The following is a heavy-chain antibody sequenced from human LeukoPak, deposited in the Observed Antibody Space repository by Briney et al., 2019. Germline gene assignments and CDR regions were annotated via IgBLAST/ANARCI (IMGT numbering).Heavy chain of an antibody. CDR3: AKDYRGYNSHFDR. CDR2: ISNSGGST. D-gene: IGHD5-24*01. J-gene: IGHJ4*02. V-gene: IGHV3-23*01. CDR1: GFTFSSYW. Sequence: GGSLRLSCAASGFTFSSYWMSWVRQAPGKGLEWVSVISNSGGSTYYADSVKGRFTISRDNSKNTLYLQMNSLRAEDTAVYYCAKDYRGYNSHFDRWGQGTLVTVSS.